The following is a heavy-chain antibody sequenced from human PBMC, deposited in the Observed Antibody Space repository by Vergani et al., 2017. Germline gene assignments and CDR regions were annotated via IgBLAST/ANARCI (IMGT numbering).Heavy chain of an antibody. J-gene: IGHJ4*02. CDR3: ARMGGYDEGDAFRIGYFDS. CDR1: GDSISSCFYY. D-gene: IGHD3-22*01. CDR2: IYSTGST. Sequence: QVQLQESGPGLVKPSQTLSLTCSVSGDSISSCFYYWNWIRQHPGKGLEWIGYIYSTGSTHHNPALRRRINKSVDTSKNQFSLKLNSVTAADTALYYCARMGGYDEGDAFRIGYFDSWGPGILVTVSS. V-gene: IGHV4-31*03.